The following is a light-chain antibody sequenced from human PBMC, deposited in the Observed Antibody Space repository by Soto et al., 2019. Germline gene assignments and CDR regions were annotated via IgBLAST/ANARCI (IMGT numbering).Light chain of an antibody. CDR1: QSISTY. Sequence: DIQMTQSPSSLSASVGDRVTITCRASQSISTYLNWYQQKPGKAPNLLISAASSLQSGVPSRFSGSGSGTDFTLTISSLQPEDFATYYCQQSYSTQYTLGQGTKLDIK. CDR2: AAS. V-gene: IGKV1-39*01. J-gene: IGKJ2*01. CDR3: QQSYSTQYT.